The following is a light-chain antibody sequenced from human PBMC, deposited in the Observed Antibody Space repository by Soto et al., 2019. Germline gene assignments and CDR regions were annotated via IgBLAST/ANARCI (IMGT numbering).Light chain of an antibody. CDR2: DAS. V-gene: IGKV3-11*01. CDR3: QQRSSWPPT. CDR1: QTVSSY. J-gene: IGKJ5*01. Sequence: EIVLTQSPPTLSVSPGERATLSCRASQTVSSYLAWYQQKPGQAPSLLIYDASNTATGIPARFSGSGSGTDFTLIISRQEPDDFAVYYRQQRSSWPPTVGHGTRLEIK.